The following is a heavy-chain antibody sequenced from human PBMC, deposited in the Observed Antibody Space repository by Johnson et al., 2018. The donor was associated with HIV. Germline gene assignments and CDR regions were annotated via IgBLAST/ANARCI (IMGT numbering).Heavy chain of an antibody. Sequence: QMLLVESGGGVVQPGRSLRLSCAASGFTFSSYAMHWVRQAPGKGLEWVAVISYDGSNKYYADSVKGRFTISRDNSKNTLYLQMNSLSAEDTAVYYCVKDDYFDSSGYYSDQGTQIRGAFDIWGQGTMVTVSS. D-gene: IGHD3-22*01. V-gene: IGHV3-30-3*01. CDR1: GFTFSSYA. CDR2: ISYDGSNK. CDR3: VKDDYFDSSGYYSDQGTQIRGAFDI. J-gene: IGHJ3*02.